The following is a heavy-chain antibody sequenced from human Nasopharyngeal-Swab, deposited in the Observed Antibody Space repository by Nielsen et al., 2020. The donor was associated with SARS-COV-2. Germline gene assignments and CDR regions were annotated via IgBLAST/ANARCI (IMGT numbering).Heavy chain of an antibody. Sequence: GESLKISCAASGFTFSSYGMHWVRQAPGKGLEWVAVIWYDGSNKYYADSVKGRFTISGDNSKNTLYLQMNSLRAEDTAVYYCARDRDLSLPDYWGQGTLVTVSS. CDR2: IWYDGSNK. V-gene: IGHV3-33*01. CDR3: ARDRDLSLPDY. J-gene: IGHJ4*02. CDR1: GFTFSSYG.